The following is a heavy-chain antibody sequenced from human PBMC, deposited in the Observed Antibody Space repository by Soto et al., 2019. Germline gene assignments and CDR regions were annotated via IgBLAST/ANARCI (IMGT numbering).Heavy chain of an antibody. Sequence: SQTLSLTCAISGDSVSTNSAAWIWIRQSPSRGLEWLGRTYYRSKWYNDYAVSVKSRMTINPDTSKNQFSLQLNSVTPEDTAVYYRARREHTVHYFDSWGQGTLVTVSS. CDR3: ARREHTVHYFDS. CDR1: GDSVSTNSAA. CDR2: TYYRSKWYN. V-gene: IGHV6-1*01. J-gene: IGHJ4*02. D-gene: IGHD2-21*01.